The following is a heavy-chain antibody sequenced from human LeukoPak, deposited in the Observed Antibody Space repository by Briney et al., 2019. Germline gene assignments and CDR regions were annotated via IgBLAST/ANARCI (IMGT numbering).Heavy chain of an antibody. CDR3: ARDQRRRTTIFGVVSFPPYYYYMDV. D-gene: IGHD3-3*01. J-gene: IGHJ6*03. Sequence: SVKVSCKASGGTFSSYAISWVRQAPGQGLEWMGRIIPIFGTANYAQKFQGRVTITTDESTSTAYMELSSLRSEDTAVYYCARDQRRRTTIFGVVSFPPYYYYMDVWDKGTTVTVSS. CDR1: GGTFSSYA. CDR2: IIPIFGTA. V-gene: IGHV1-69*05.